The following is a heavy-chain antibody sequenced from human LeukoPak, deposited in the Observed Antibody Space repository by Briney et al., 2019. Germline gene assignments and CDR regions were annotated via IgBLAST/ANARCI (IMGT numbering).Heavy chain of an antibody. V-gene: IGHV4-39*01. CDR1: SGSIRTTDYY. CDR3: GRHDRGDYPDH. J-gene: IGHJ4*02. Sequence: PSETLSLTCAVSSGSIRTTDYYWGWIRQPPGKGLEWIGSIYHSGKTYYNPSLKSRVTISVDTSKNQFSLKLTFVTAADTAVYYCGRHDRGDYPDHWGQGTLVTVSS. D-gene: IGHD3-22*01. CDR2: IYHSGKT.